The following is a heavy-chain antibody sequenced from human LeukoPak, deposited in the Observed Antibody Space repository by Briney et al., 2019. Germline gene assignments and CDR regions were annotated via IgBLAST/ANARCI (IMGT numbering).Heavy chain of an antibody. J-gene: IGHJ5*02. D-gene: IGHD6-13*01. Sequence: GRSLTLSCAAPGFTFSSFGIHWVRQAPGQGLEWVAVIWYDASDRYYADSVKGRFTISRDNSKNTLFLQMNSLRDDDTAVYYCVRGVGVSRFHYFDPWGQGTLVVVSS. V-gene: IGHV3-33*01. CDR2: IWYDASDR. CDR1: GFTFSSFG. CDR3: VRGVGVSRFHYFDP.